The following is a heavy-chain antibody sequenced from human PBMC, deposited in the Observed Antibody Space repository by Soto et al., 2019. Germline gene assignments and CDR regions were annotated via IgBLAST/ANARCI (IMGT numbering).Heavy chain of an antibody. D-gene: IGHD1-7*01. V-gene: IGHV6-1*01. CDR1: GYSVSSSSAA. J-gene: IGHJ6*03. CDR2: TYYRSKRYN. Sequence: QVQLQQSGPGLVRPSQTLSLTCAISGYSVSSSSAAWNWIRQSPSRGLEWLGRTYYRSKRYNDYAVSVKSRITVNRDTSKNQFSLHLNSVAPEDTAVYYCAGTTSLQWYYMDVWDKGTTVTVSS. CDR3: AGTTSLQWYYMDV.